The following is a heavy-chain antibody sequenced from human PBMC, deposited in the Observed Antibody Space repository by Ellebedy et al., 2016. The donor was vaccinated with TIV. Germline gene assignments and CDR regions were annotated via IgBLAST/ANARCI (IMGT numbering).Heavy chain of an antibody. V-gene: IGHV3-7*01. CDR3: ARRGSYGDYAVQINSWFDS. CDR1: GFSFRSYW. CDR2: IYQDGSDE. D-gene: IGHD4-17*01. J-gene: IGHJ5*01. Sequence: PGGSLRLSCVASGFSFRSYWMSWVRQAPGKGLEWVANIYQDGSDEYYADSVKGRFTIARDNAKKSLFLQMNSLRVEDTAVYYCARRGSYGDYAVQINSWFDSWGQGTLVTVSS.